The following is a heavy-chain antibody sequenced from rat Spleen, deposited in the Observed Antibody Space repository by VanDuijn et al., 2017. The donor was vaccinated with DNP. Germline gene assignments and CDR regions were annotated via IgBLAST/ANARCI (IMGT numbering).Heavy chain of an antibody. CDR3: VRSPNYGGYRYYFDL. J-gene: IGHJ2*01. CDR2: MSSGGTT. CDR1: RFSLTSYT. D-gene: IGHD1-11*01. V-gene: IGHV2-6*01. Sequence: VQLEESGPGLVQPSQTLSLTCTVSRFSLTSYTVSWIRQPPGEGLEWIATMSSGGTTNYNSGLSSRLTISRDTSKSQVFLKMNSLQTEETAMYFCVRSPNYGGYRYYFDLWGHGVMVTVSS.